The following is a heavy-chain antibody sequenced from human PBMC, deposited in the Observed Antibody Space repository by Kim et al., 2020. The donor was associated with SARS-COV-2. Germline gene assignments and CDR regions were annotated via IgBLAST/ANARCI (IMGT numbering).Heavy chain of an antibody. CDR2: ISSSRSYI. Sequence: GGSLRLSCAASGFTFSSYSMNWVRQAPGKGLEWVSSISSSRSYIYYADSVKGRFTISRDNAKNSLYLQMNSLRAEDTAVYYCASFRVGASYYYYYGMDVWGQGTTVTVSS. CDR1: GFTFSSYS. V-gene: IGHV3-21*01. D-gene: IGHD1-26*01. CDR3: ASFRVGASYYYYYGMDV. J-gene: IGHJ6*02.